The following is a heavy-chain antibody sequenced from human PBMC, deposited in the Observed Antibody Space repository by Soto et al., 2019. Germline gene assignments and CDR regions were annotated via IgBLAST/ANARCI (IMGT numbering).Heavy chain of an antibody. Sequence: PGGSLRLSCAASGFTFSDYGMHWVRQAPGKGLEWVAVIWLDGSNKYYGDSVKGRFTLSRDNSKNTVYLQMNGLRAEDTGVYYCARDPSHGSGSYLDYWGQGALVTV. J-gene: IGHJ4*02. V-gene: IGHV3-33*01. CDR1: GFTFSDYG. CDR3: ARDPSHGSGSYLDY. D-gene: IGHD3-10*01. CDR2: IWLDGSNK.